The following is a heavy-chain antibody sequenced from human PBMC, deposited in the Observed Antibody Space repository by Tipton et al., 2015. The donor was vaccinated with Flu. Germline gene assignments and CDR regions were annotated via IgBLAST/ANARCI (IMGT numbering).Heavy chain of an antibody. CDR1: GFTVSSNY. V-gene: IGHV3-53*01. D-gene: IGHD6-13*01. J-gene: IGHJ4*02. Sequence: SLRLSCAASGFTVSSNYMSWVRQAPGKGLEWVSVIYSGGSTYYADSVKGRFTISRDNSKNTLYLQMNSLRAEDTAVYYCAREIIAAAGFDYWGQGTLVTVSS. CDR3: AREIIAAAGFDY. CDR2: IYSGGST.